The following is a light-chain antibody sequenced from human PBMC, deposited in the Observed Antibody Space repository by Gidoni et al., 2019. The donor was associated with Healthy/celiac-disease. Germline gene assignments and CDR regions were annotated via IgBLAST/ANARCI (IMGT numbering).Light chain of an antibody. Sequence: DIQMTQSPSSLSASVGDRVTITCRASQSISSYLNWYQQKPGKAPKLLIYAASSLQSGVPSRFSGSGSGTDFTLTISSLQPEDFATCYCQQSYSTLTFGGXTKVEIK. J-gene: IGKJ4*01. CDR2: AAS. CDR3: QQSYSTLT. CDR1: QSISSY. V-gene: IGKV1-39*01.